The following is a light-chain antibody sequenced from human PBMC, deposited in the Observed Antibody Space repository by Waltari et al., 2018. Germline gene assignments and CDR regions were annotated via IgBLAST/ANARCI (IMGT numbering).Light chain of an antibody. Sequence: DIQMTQSPSSLSASVGDTVTISCRASQTIDVYLNWYQQQPGKAPNLLIYAASTLLIGVPSRFSGFGSETEFTLTISSLQPDDFATYYCQQYNSYEWTFGQGTKVAIK. CDR1: QTIDVY. CDR2: AAS. J-gene: IGKJ1*01. CDR3: QQYNSYEWT. V-gene: IGKV1-39*01.